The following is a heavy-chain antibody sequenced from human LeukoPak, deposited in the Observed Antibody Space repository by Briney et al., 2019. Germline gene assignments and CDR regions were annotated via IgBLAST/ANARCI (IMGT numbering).Heavy chain of an antibody. J-gene: IGHJ4*02. CDR3: AKEGIAVAAMDY. CDR2: ITNSGNTI. V-gene: IGHV3-11*04. CDR1: GGSISSGGYY. D-gene: IGHD6-19*01. Sequence: LSLTCTVSGGSISSGGYYWSWIRQHPGKGLEWVSYITNSGNTIYYADSVKGRFTISRDNSKNTLYLQMNSLRAEDTAVYYCAKEGIAVAAMDYWGQGTLVTVSS.